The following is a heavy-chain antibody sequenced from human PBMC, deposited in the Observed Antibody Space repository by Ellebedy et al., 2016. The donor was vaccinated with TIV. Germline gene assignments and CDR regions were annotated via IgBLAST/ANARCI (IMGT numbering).Heavy chain of an antibody. D-gene: IGHD3-16*01. CDR1: GGSISSGGYY. V-gene: IGHV4-31*03. CDR2: IYYSGST. CDR3: ARDWGSAHLDY. J-gene: IGHJ4*02. Sequence: SETLSLTXTVSGGSISSGGYYWSWIRQHPGKGLEWIGYIYYSGSTYYNPSLKSRVTISVDTSKNQFSLKLSSVTAADTAVYYCARDWGSAHLDYWGQGTLVTVSS.